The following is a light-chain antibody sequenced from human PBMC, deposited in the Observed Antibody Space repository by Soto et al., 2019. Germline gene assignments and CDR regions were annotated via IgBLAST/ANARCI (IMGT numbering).Light chain of an antibody. CDR1: SSNVANNF. J-gene: IGLJ2*01. Sequence: QSVLTQPPSVSAAPGQKVTISCSGSSSNVANNFVSWYQQLPETAPKLLIYANNKRPSGIPDRFSGSKSGPSATLGITGLQTGDEADYYCGTWDSSLRAVVFGGGTQLTVL. V-gene: IGLV1-51*02. CDR3: GTWDSSLRAVV. CDR2: ANN.